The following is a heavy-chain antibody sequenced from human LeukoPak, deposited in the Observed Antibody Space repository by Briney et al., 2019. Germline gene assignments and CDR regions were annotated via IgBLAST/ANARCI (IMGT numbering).Heavy chain of an antibody. D-gene: IGHD3-3*01. CDR1: SASMSSGSSY. Sequence: SQTLSLTCTVSSASMSSGSSYWNWIRQPAGKGLEWIGRIYTSGSTNYNPSLKSRVTISVDTSKNQFFLKLSSVTAADTAVYYCARFRSLEWLVFDIWGQGTMVTVSS. V-gene: IGHV4-61*02. CDR3: ARFRSLEWLVFDI. J-gene: IGHJ3*02. CDR2: IYTSGST.